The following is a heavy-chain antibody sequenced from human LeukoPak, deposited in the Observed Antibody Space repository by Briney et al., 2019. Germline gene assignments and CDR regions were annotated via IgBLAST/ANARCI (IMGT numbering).Heavy chain of an antibody. V-gene: IGHV3-23*01. Sequence: QPGGSLRLSCAASGFTFSNYAMSWVRQAPGKGLEWVSGISESGGSTYYADYVKGRFTISRDNSKNTLYLQMNSLRAEDTAVYYCAKGTTGIAVAGTGYFQHWGQGTLVTVSS. CDR1: GFTFSNYA. CDR3: AKGTTGIAVAGTGYFQH. J-gene: IGHJ1*01. CDR2: ISESGGST. D-gene: IGHD6-19*01.